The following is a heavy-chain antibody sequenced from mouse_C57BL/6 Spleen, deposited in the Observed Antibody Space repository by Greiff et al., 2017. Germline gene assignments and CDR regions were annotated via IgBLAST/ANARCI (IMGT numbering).Heavy chain of an antibody. CDR1: GFSLSTSGMG. CDR2: IYWDDDK. CDR3: ARRDSSGSVRKGFDY. D-gene: IGHD3-2*02. J-gene: IGHJ2*01. V-gene: IGHV8-12*01. Sequence: QVTLKESGPGILQSSQTLSLTCSFSGFSLSTSGMGLSWLRQPSGKGLEWLAHIYWDDDKRYNPTLKSRLTISKDTSRNQVFLKITSVDTADTATYYCARRDSSGSVRKGFDYWGQGTTLTVSS.